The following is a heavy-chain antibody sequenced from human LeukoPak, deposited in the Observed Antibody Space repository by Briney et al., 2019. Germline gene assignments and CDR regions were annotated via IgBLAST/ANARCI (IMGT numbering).Heavy chain of an antibody. V-gene: IGHV3-74*01. Sequence: PGGSLRLSCAASGFTFSSDEMNWVRQAPGKGLVWVSRINSDGSSTSYADSVKGRFTISRDNAKNTLYLQMNSLRAEDTAVYYCARENIVAYFFDYWGKGALVTVSS. CDR2: INSDGSST. CDR1: GFTFSSDE. J-gene: IGHJ4*02. D-gene: IGHD5-12*01. CDR3: ARENIVAYFFDY.